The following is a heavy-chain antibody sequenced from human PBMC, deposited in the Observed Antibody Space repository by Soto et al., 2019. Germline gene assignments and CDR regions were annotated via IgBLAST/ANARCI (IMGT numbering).Heavy chain of an antibody. V-gene: IGHV5-51*01. CDR2: IYTGDSDT. D-gene: IGHD2-8*01. CDR1: GYSFTSYW. CDR3: ARLQTKPNPFHYYYYGMDV. Sequence: GESLKISCKGSGYSFTSYWIGWVRQMPGKGLEWMGIIYTGDSDTRYSPSFQGQVTISADKSISTAYLQWSSLKASDTAMYYCARLQTKPNPFHYYYYGMDVWGQGTTVTVSS. J-gene: IGHJ6*02.